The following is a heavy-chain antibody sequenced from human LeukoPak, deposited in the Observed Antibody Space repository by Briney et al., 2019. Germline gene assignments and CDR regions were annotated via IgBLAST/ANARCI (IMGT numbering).Heavy chain of an antibody. J-gene: IGHJ5*02. CDR2: INTYNGDT. CDR1: GYPFTTYG. Sequence: ASVKVSCKASGYPFTTYGINWVRQAPGQGLEWMGWINTYNGDTNYAQKFQGRVTMTTDTSTSTVYIELRSLTSDDTAAYYCARVPPYCPTTSCYAPFDHWGQGTLVTVSS. D-gene: IGHD2-2*01. CDR3: ARVPPYCPTTSCYAPFDH. V-gene: IGHV1-18*01.